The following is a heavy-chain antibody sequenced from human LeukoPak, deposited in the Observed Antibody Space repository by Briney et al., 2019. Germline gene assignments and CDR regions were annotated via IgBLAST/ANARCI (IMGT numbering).Heavy chain of an antibody. V-gene: IGHV4-34*01. Sequence: PSETLSLTCAVYGGSFSGYYWSWIRQPPGKGLEWIGEINHSGSTNYNPSLKSRVTISVDTSKNQFSLKLSSVTAADTAVYYCASIAGAGTDRDYWGQGTLVTVSS. J-gene: IGHJ4*02. CDR2: INHSGST. D-gene: IGHD6-13*01. CDR1: GGSFSGYY. CDR3: ASIAGAGTDRDY.